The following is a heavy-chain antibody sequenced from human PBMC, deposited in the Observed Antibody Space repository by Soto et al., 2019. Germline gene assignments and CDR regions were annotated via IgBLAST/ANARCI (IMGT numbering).Heavy chain of an antibody. CDR3: SRFMMVGGWFDPNYYHGMDV. J-gene: IGHJ6*02. CDR2: ISGYNGNT. V-gene: IGHV1-18*01. D-gene: IGHD6-19*01. Sequence: QVQLVQSGAEVKKPGASVTVSCKTSGYTFSNYGINWVRQDPGQGLEWMGWISGYNGNTNYAQTVQGRVTMTTDTYTGTVYMELRSLKSDDTAIYYCSRFMMVGGWFDPNYYHGMDVWGQGTTVTVSS. CDR1: GYTFSNYG.